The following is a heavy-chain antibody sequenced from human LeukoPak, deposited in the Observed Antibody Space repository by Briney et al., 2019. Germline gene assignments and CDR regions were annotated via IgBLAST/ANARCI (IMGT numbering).Heavy chain of an antibody. V-gene: IGHV4-39*07. Sequence: SETLSLTCTVSGGSISSSSYYWGWIRQPPGKGLEWIGSIYYSGSTYYNPSLKSRVTISVDTSKNQFSLKLSSVTAADTAVYYCATLNGIVVVIPYLGGFDIWGQGTMVTVSS. CDR3: ATLNGIVVVIPYLGGFDI. J-gene: IGHJ3*02. D-gene: IGHD3-22*01. CDR1: GGSISSSSYY. CDR2: IYYSGST.